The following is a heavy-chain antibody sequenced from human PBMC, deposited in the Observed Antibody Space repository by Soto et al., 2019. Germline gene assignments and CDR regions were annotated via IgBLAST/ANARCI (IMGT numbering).Heavy chain of an antibody. CDR2: ISGTGSRT. Sequence: EVHLLESGGGLVQPGGSLRLSCAASGFTFSNFAVSWVRQTPEKGLEWVSAISGTGSRTYYADSAKGRFTVSRDNYKNILYLQMSRLGAENTALYYCVKEASGYCDFWWASFDSWGQGTLVTVAS. D-gene: IGHD3-3*01. CDR1: GFTFSNFA. CDR3: VKEASGYCDFWWASFDS. V-gene: IGHV3-23*01. J-gene: IGHJ4*02.